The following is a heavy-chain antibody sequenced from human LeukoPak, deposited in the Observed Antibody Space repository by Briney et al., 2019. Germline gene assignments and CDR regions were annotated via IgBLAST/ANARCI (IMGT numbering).Heavy chain of an antibody. J-gene: IGHJ4*02. CDR2: VIAIFGRV. CDR3: ARGELGDSSGFSFFDY. V-gene: IGHV1-69*05. Sequence: SVKVSCKASRGTFSSYGISWVRRAPGQGLKWMGGVIAIFGRVKYGQKFQGRATITTDESTSTAYMELSSLTSEDTGVYYCARGELGDSSGFSFFDYWGQGTLVTVSS. D-gene: IGHD3-22*01. CDR1: RGTFSSYG.